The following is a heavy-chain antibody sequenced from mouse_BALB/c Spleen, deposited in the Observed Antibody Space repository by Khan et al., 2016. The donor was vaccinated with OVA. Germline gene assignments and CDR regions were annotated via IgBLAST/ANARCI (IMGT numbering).Heavy chain of an antibody. J-gene: IGHJ2*01. V-gene: IGHV3-2*02. CDR1: GYSITSDYA. CDR2: ISYSGST. CDR3: ARSIMAN. Sequence: VQLQQSGPGLVKPSQSLSLTCTVTGYSITSDYAWNWIRQFPGNKLEWMGYISYSGSTSYNPSLKSRISITRDTSKNQFFLTLNSVTTEDTATYYCARSIMANWGQGTTLTVSS.